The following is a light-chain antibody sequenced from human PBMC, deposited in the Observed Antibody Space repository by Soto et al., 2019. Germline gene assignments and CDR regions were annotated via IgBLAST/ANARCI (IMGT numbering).Light chain of an antibody. CDR1: QRVSNN. V-gene: IGKV3-15*01. Sequence: EIVLTQSPGTLSLSPGERATLSCRAIQRVSNNYLGWYQQKPGQAPRLLIYGASTRATGIPARFSGSGSGTEFTLTISSLQSEDFAVYYCQQYNNWPRTFGQGTKVDIK. J-gene: IGKJ1*01. CDR3: QQYNNWPRT. CDR2: GAS.